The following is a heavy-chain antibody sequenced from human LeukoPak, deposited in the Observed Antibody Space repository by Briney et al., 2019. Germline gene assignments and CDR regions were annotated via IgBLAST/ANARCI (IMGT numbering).Heavy chain of an antibody. Sequence: GGSLRLSCAASGFSFSTYGMHWVRQAPGKGLEWVAVISSDESNKYYADSVKGRFSISRDNSKNTLYLQMNSLRAEDTAVYYCAHYYDSSGYLGYWGQGTLVTVSS. D-gene: IGHD3-22*01. CDR1: GFSFSTYG. CDR3: AHYYDSSGYLGY. CDR2: ISSDESNK. J-gene: IGHJ4*02. V-gene: IGHV3-30*03.